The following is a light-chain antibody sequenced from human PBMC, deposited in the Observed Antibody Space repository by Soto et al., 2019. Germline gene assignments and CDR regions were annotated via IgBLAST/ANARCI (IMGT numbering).Light chain of an antibody. Sequence: EIVLTQSPATVSLSPGDRATLSCRASRSVGTYLAWYQQKPGQAPRLIIYDASNRATGIPARFSGSGSGTDFTLTISSLQSEDFAVYYCQQYNNWPPYTFGQGTKLEIK. V-gene: IGKV3-11*01. CDR3: QQYNNWPPYT. J-gene: IGKJ2*01. CDR1: RSVGTY. CDR2: DAS.